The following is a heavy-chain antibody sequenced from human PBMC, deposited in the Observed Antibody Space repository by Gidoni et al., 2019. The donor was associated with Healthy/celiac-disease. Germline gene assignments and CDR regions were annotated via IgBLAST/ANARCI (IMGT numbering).Heavy chain of an antibody. CDR3: ARGPLIQGDIVVVPAAPPGNWFDP. V-gene: IGHV4-34*01. CDR1: GGSFSGYY. J-gene: IGHJ5*02. CDR2: INHSGST. D-gene: IGHD2-2*01. Sequence: QVQLQQWGAGLLKPSETLSLTCAVYGGSFSGYYWSWIRQPPGKGLEWIGEINHSGSTNYNPSLKSRVTISVDTSKNQFSLKLSSVTAADTAVYYCARGPLIQGDIVVVPAAPPGNWFDPWGQGTLVTVSS.